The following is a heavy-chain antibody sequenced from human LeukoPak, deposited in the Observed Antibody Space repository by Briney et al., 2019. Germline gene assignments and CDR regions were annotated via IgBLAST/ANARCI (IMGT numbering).Heavy chain of an antibody. D-gene: IGHD3-10*01. CDR2: ISSSGSTI. V-gene: IGHV3-48*03. J-gene: IGHJ6*03. CDR3: ARSGIKMVRGVIIKSPYHMDV. CDR1: GFTFSSYE. Sequence: GGSLRLSCAVSGFTFSSYEMNWVRQAPGKGLEWVSYISSSGSTIYYADSVKGRFTISRDNAKNSVYLQMNSLRAEDTAVYYCARSGIKMVRGVIIKSPYHMDVWGKGTTVTVSS.